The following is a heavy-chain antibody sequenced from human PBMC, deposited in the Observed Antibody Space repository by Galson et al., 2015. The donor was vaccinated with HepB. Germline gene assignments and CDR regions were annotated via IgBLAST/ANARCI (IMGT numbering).Heavy chain of an antibody. J-gene: IGHJ3*02. CDR2: IRSKANSYAT. CDR1: GFTFSGSA. CDR3: TRRSSVLLGAFDI. Sequence: SLRLSCAASGFTFSGSAMHWVRQASGKGLEWVGRIRSKANSYATAYAASVKGRFTISRDDSKNTAYLQMNSLKTEDTAVYYCTRRSSVLLGAFDIWGQGTMVTVSS. D-gene: IGHD2-15*01. V-gene: IGHV3-73*01.